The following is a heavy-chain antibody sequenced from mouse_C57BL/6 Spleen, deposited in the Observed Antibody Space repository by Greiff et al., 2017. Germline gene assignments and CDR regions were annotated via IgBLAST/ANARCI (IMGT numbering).Heavy chain of an antibody. Sequence: QVQLQQSGAELVRPGASVTLSCKASGYTFTDYEMHWVKQTPVHGLEWIGAIDPETGGTAYNQKFTGKAILTADKSSITAYMELRSLTSEDSAVYYCTREGNSFAYWGQGTLVTVSA. CDR3: TREGNSFAY. CDR2: IDPETGGT. CDR1: GYTFTDYE. V-gene: IGHV1-15*01. J-gene: IGHJ3*01.